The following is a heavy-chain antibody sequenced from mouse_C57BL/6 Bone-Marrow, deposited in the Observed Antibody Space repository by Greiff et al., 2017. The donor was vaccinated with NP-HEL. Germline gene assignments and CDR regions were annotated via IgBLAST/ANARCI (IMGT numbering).Heavy chain of an antibody. CDR1: GYTFTSYG. V-gene: IGHV1-81*01. CDR3: VRQDMGRLRPAWFAY. D-gene: IGHD2-4*01. J-gene: IGHJ3*01. CDR2: IYPRSGNT. Sequence: QVQLQQSGAELARPGASVKLSCKASGYTFTSYGISWVKQRTGQGLEWIGEIYPRSGNTYYNEKFKGKATLTADKSSSTAYMELRSLTSEDSAVYFCVRQDMGRLRPAWFAYWGQGTLVTVSA.